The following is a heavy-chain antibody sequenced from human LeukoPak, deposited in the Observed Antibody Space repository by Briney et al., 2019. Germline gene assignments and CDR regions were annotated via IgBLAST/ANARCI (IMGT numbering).Heavy chain of an antibody. CDR1: GFTVSSNY. V-gene: IGHV3-53*01. CDR3: ARATLWFGEFYFDY. CDR2: IYSGGST. Sequence: GGSLRLSCAASGFTVSSNYMSWVRQAPGKGLEWVSVIYSGGSTYYADSVKGRFTISRDNSKNTLYLQMNSLRAEDTAVYYCARATLWFGEFYFDYWGQGTLVTVSS. J-gene: IGHJ4*02. D-gene: IGHD3-10*01.